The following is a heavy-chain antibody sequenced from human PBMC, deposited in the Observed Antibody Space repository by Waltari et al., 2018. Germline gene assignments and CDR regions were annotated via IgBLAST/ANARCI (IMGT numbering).Heavy chain of an antibody. Sequence: EVQLVESGGGLVQPGGSLRLSCTASGFTFSSSAMSWVRQVPGKGVEWVSSIRGNGANTYYADSVKGRFTISRDNSKNTRLLQMDSLRAEDTAVYYCAKALTLSSTWDMHWGQGTLVTVSS. CDR3: AKALTLSSTWDMH. CDR1: GFTFSSSA. CDR2: IRGNGANT. V-gene: IGHV3-23*04. J-gene: IGHJ4*02. D-gene: IGHD6-13*01.